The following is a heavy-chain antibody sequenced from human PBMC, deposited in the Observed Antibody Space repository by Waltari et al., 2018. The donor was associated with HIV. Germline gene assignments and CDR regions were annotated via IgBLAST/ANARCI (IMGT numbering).Heavy chain of an antibody. CDR2: VDYSGSN. J-gene: IGHJ4*02. CDR1: AGPSFCASYWSFSDYY. V-gene: IGHV4-34*01. CDR3: ARGVGYDYVWGSYADY. Sequence: QVHLHQRGAVLFTPSEPLSLTCAVCNYAGPSFCASYWSFSDYYWPWIRQSPGKGLEGIGEVDYSGSNNQNPSLRSRVSISVDTSKRQFSLRVSSVTDADTAVYYCARGVGYDYVWGSYADYWSQGTLVAVSS. D-gene: IGHD3-16*01.